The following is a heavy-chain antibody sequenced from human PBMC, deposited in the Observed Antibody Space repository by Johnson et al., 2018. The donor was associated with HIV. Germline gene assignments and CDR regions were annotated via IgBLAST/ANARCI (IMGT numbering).Heavy chain of an antibody. CDR1: GFTFSDYY. V-gene: IGHV3-72*01. CDR2: TRNKANSYTT. Sequence: VQLVESGGGLVKPGGSLRLSCAASGFTFSDYYMSWIRQAPGKGLEWVGRTRNKANSYTTEYAASVKGRFTISRDDSKNSLYLQMNSLKTEDTAVYYCARVGRVYDSSGYAIDAFDIWGQGTMVTVSS. CDR3: ARVGRVYDSSGYAIDAFDI. J-gene: IGHJ3*02. D-gene: IGHD3-22*01.